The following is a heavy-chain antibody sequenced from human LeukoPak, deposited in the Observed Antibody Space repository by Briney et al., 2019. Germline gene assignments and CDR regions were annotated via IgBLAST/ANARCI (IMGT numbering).Heavy chain of an antibody. D-gene: IGHD3-10*01. CDR2: IFPGDSDS. CDR3: ARASGDWSGDLYYFDY. Sequence: GESLKISCNGSGYSFTSYWIGWVRQMPGKGLEWMGIIFPGDSDSRYSPSFQGQVTISADKSNSIAYLQWSSLKASDTAMYYCARASGDWSGDLYYFDYWGQGTLVTVSS. V-gene: IGHV5-51*01. CDR1: GYSFTSYW. J-gene: IGHJ4*02.